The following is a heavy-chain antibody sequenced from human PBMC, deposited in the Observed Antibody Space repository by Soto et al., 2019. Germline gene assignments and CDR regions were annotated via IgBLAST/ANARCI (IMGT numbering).Heavy chain of an antibody. D-gene: IGHD6-13*01. J-gene: IGHJ4*02. V-gene: IGHV1-2*02. CDR2: INPNSGGT. CDR1: GYTFTGYY. CDR3: AREYPVGSWPLFDY. Sequence: GASVKVSCKASGYTFTGYYMHWVRQAPGQGLEWMGWINPNSGGTNYAQKFQGRVTMTRDTSISTAYMELSRLRSDDTAVYYCAREYPVGSWPLFDYWGQGTLVTVSS.